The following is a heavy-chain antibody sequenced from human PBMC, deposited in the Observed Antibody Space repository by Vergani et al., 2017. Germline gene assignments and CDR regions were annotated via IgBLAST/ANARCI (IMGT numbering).Heavy chain of an antibody. CDR2: ITPIFGTA. Sequence: QVQLVQSGAEVKKPGSSVKVSCKASGGTFSSYAISWVRQAPGQGLEWMGGITPIFGTAKYAQKVQGRVTITSDESTSTAYMELSSLRAEDTAVYYCARAKVVVVPAATYYYYYYMNVWGKGSTVTVSS. D-gene: IGHD2-2*01. CDR1: GGTFSSYA. J-gene: IGHJ6*03. V-gene: IGHV1-69*01. CDR3: ARAKVVVVPAATYYYYYYMNV.